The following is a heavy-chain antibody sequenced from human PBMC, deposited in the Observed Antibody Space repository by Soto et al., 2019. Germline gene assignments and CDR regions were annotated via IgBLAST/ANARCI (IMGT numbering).Heavy chain of an antibody. Sequence: ESGGGVVQPGRSLRLSCAASGFTFRSYAMHWVRQAPGKGLEWVAVISYDGSNKYYADSVKGRFTISRDNSKNTLYLQMNSLRAEDTAVYYCARAGRGYDPYSCDYWGQGTLVTVSS. CDR3: ARAGRGYDPYSCDY. J-gene: IGHJ4*02. V-gene: IGHV3-30-3*01. CDR2: ISYDGSNK. CDR1: GFTFRSYA. D-gene: IGHD5-12*01.